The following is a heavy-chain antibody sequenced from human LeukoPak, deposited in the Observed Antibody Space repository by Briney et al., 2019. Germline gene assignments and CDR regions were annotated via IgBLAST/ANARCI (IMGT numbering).Heavy chain of an antibody. Sequence: PGGSLRLSCAASGFTFSSYSMNWVRQAPGKGLEWVSYISSSSSTIYYADSVKGRFTISRDNAKNSLYLQINSLRAEDTAVYYCARGKQYPEAFDIWGQGTMVTVSS. D-gene: IGHD2-2*01. CDR3: ARGKQYPEAFDI. CDR1: GFTFSSYS. CDR2: ISSSSSTI. J-gene: IGHJ3*02. V-gene: IGHV3-48*01.